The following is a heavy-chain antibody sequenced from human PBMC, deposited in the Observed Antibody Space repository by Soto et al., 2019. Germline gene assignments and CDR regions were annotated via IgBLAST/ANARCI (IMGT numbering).Heavy chain of an antibody. J-gene: IGHJ4*02. Sequence: EVQLVESGGGLTQPGGSLRLSCAASGFTFSTYSMNWVRQAPGKGPEWFSYINAVSTTIFYADSVKGRFTISRDNAKNSLFLQMNSLRAEDTAVYYCARFYGSGTGHWGQGTLVTVSS. CDR2: INAVSTTI. CDR3: ARFYGSGTGH. CDR1: GFTFSTYS. D-gene: IGHD3-10*01. V-gene: IGHV3-48*01.